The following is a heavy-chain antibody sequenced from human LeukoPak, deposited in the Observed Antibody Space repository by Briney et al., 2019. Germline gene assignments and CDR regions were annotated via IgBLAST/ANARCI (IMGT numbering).Heavy chain of an antibody. CDR3: ARTRGPLLPEH. V-gene: IGHV3-7*01. J-gene: IGHJ1*01. Sequence: PGGSLRLSCAASGFIFSSYKMTWVRQAPGKGLEWVANINQDGSEIYYVDFVKGRFIVSRDNAKKSMYLQMNSLRAEDTAVYYCARTRGPLLPEHWGQGTLVTVSS. CDR2: INQDGSEI. CDR1: GFIFSSYK. D-gene: IGHD3-22*01.